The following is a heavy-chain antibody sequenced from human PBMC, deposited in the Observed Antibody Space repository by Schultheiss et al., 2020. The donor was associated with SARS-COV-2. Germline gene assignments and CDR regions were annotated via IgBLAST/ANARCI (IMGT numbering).Heavy chain of an antibody. D-gene: IGHD6-19*01. V-gene: IGHV1-18*04. CDR3: AAERYSSGWFDL. CDR1: GYTFTSYG. CDR2: ISAYNGNT. Sequence: ASVKVSCKASGYTFTSYGISWVRQAPGQGLEWMGWISAYNGNTNYAQKLQGRVTMTTDTSTSTAYMELRSLRSEDTAVYYCAAERYSSGWFDLWGRGTLVTVSS. J-gene: IGHJ2*01.